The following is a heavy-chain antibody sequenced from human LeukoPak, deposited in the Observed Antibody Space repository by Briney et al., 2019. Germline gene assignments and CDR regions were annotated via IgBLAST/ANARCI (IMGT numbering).Heavy chain of an antibody. J-gene: IGHJ4*02. Sequence: SETLSLTCTVSGGSISSGDYYWSWIRQPPGKGLEWIRYIYYSGSTYYNPSLKSRVTISVDTSKNQFSLKLSSVTAADTAVYYCASYCSSTSCYTWGFDYWGQGTLVTVSS. D-gene: IGHD2-2*02. CDR1: GGSISSGDYY. V-gene: IGHV4-30-4*01. CDR3: ASYCSSTSCYTWGFDY. CDR2: IYYSGST.